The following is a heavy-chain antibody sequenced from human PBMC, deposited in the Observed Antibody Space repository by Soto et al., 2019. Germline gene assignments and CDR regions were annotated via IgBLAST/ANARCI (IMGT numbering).Heavy chain of an antibody. Sequence: QVQLQESGPGLVKPSQTLSLTCTVSGGSISRGGYYWSWIRQHPGKGLEWIGYIYYSGSTYYNPSLQSRVTISVDTSKNQFSLKLSAVTAADTAVYYCARDDCSSTSCYLFSPGVRMDVWGKGTTVTVSS. J-gene: IGHJ6*04. CDR2: IYYSGST. V-gene: IGHV4-31*03. D-gene: IGHD2-2*01. CDR1: GGSISRGGYY. CDR3: ARDDCSSTSCYLFSPGVRMDV.